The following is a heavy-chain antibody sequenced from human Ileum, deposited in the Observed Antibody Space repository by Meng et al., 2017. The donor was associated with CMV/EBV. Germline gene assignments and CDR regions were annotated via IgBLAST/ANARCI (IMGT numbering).Heavy chain of an antibody. D-gene: IGHD1-14*01. J-gene: IGHJ4*02. Sequence: GGSLRLSCAASGFTFSSYWRYWVRQAPGKGLVWVSRINTDGGSTSYADSVKGRFTISRDNAKNTLYLQMNSLRVEDTAVYYCAKPGAEFDHYFDYWGQGILVTVSS. CDR1: GFTFSSYW. CDR3: AKPGAEFDHYFDY. CDR2: INTDGGST. V-gene: IGHV3-74*01.